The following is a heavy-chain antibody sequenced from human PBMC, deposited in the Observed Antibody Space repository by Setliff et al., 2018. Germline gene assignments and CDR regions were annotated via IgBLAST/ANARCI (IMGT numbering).Heavy chain of an antibody. J-gene: IGHJ6*03. D-gene: IGHD1-1*01. Sequence: PGGSLRLSYAASGFTLSSYWMHWVRQAPGRGLVWVSRINSDGSSTSYADSVKGRFTISRDNAKNTLYLQMNSLRAEDTAVYYCARGPWKHSAYYYYYYMDVWGKGTTVTVSS. V-gene: IGHV3-74*01. CDR1: GFTLSSYW. CDR3: ARGPWKHSAYYYYYYMDV. CDR2: INSDGSST.